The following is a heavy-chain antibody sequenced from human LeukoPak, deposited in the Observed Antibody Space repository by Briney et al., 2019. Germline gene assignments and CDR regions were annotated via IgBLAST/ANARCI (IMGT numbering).Heavy chain of an antibody. V-gene: IGHV4-34*01. CDR1: GGSFSGYY. CDR2: INHSGST. J-gene: IGHJ4*02. D-gene: IGHD5-12*01. Sequence: SETLSLTCAVYGGSFSGYYWSWIRQPPGKGLEWIGEINHSGSTNYNPSLKSRVTISVDTSKNQFSPKLSSVTAADTAVYYCARRRGYERTFDYWGQGTLVTVSS. CDR3: ARRRGYERTFDY.